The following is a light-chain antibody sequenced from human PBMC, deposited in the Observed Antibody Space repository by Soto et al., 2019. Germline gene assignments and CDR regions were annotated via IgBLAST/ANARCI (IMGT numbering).Light chain of an antibody. Sequence: QSVLTQPASVSGSPGQSITISCTGISNDVGTYNLVSWYQHHPGKAPKLIIYEASKRPSGVPNRFSGSKSGNTASLTISGLHAEDEADYYCCSYGRSVVFGGGNKLTVL. CDR1: SNDVGTYNL. CDR2: EAS. J-gene: IGLJ2*01. V-gene: IGLV2-23*01. CDR3: CSYGRSVV.